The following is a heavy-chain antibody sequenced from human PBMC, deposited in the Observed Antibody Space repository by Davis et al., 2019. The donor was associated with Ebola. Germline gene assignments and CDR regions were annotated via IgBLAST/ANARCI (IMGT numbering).Heavy chain of an antibody. CDR3: ARDLSTLGLLLADGMDV. J-gene: IGHJ6*02. D-gene: IGHD2-15*01. V-gene: IGHV3-7*01. CDR1: GFTFSSYA. CDR2: IKQDGSEN. Sequence: GESLKISCAASGFTFSSYAMSWVRQAPGKGLEWVANIKQDGSENYYVDSVKGRFTISRDNAKNSLYLQMNSLRAEDTAVYYCARDLSTLGLLLADGMDVWGQGTTVTVSS.